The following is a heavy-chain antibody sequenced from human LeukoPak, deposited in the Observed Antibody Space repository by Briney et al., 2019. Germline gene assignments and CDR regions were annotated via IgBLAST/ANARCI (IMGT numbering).Heavy chain of an antibody. CDR1: GGTFSSYA. CDR2: IIPIFGTA. D-gene: IGHD2-21*01. J-gene: IGHJ4*02. V-gene: IGHV1-69*13. CDR3: ARDRGVGTYCGGDCPDPPRY. Sequence: ASVKVSCKASGGTFSSYAISWVRQAPGQGLEWMGGIIPIFGTANYAQKFQGRVTITADESTSTAYMELSSLRSEDTAVYYCARDRGVGTYCGGDCPDPPRYWGQGTLITVSS.